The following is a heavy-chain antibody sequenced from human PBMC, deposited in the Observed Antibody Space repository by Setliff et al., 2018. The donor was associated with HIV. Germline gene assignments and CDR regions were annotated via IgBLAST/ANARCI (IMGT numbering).Heavy chain of an antibody. Sequence: SETLSLTCSVSGGSISSNTYYWGWIRQPPGKGLEWIGTIYYSGSTYYNPSLKSRVTMSVDTSKNQFSLKLSSVTAADTAVYYCARSKVNYDILTGYPDAFYIWGQGTMVTVS. CDR1: GGSISSNTYY. V-gene: IGHV4-39*01. D-gene: IGHD3-9*01. CDR3: ARSKVNYDILTGYPDAFYI. J-gene: IGHJ3*02. CDR2: IYYSGST.